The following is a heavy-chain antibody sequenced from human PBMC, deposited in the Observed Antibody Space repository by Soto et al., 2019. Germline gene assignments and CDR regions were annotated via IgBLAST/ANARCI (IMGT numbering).Heavy chain of an antibody. J-gene: IGHJ4*02. V-gene: IGHV3-66*01. CDR3: ARDDTAVPGIDY. CDR2: IYTGGNT. CDR1: AFTVSSNY. Sequence: EVHLVESGGGLVQPGGSLRLSCAASAFTVSSNYLTWVRQAPGKGLEWVSVIYTGGNTYYADSVKGRFTISRDNSKSTVYLQVSSLRPEDSAVYYCARDDTAVPGIDYWGQGTLVTVSS. D-gene: IGHD6-19*01.